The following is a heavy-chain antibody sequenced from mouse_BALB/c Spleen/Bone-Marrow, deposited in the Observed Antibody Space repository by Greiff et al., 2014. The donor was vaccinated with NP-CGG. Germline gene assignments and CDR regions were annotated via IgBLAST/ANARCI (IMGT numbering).Heavy chain of an antibody. CDR1: GFNIKDTY. J-gene: IGHJ4*01. CDR3: ARWEYYAMDY. V-gene: IGHV14-3*02. CDR2: IDPANGNT. Sequence: EVQLMESGAELVKPGASVKLSCTASGFNIKDTYMHWVKQRPEQGLEWIGRIDPANGNTKYDPKFQGKATITADTSSNTAYLQLSSLTSEDTAVYYCARWEYYAMDYWGRGTSVTVSS. D-gene: IGHD4-1*01.